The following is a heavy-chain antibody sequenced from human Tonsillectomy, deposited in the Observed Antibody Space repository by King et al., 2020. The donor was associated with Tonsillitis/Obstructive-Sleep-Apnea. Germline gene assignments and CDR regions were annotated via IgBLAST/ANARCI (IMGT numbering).Heavy chain of an antibody. CDR1: GGSISSYY. D-gene: IGHD1-7*01. J-gene: IGHJ4*02. Sequence: VQLQESGPGLVKPSETLSLTCTVSGGSISSYYWSWIRQPPGKGLEWIGYIYYSGSTNYNPSLKSRVTISVDTSKNQFSLKLSSVTAADTAGYYCVREGLITGTTVFDYWGQGTLVTVSS. CDR3: VREGLITGTTVFDY. V-gene: IGHV4-59*01. CDR2: IYYSGST.